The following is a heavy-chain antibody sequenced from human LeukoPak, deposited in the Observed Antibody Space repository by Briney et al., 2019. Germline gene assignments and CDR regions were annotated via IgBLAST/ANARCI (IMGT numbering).Heavy chain of an antibody. CDR2: IWYDGSNK. CDR3: ARDAFRRAGMDV. Sequence: PARSLRLSCAASGFTFSSYGMHWVRQAPGKGLDWVAVIWYDGSNKYYADSVKGRFTISRDNSKNTLYLQMNSLRAEDTAMYYCARDAFRRAGMDVWAKGTTVTVSS. J-gene: IGHJ6*04. V-gene: IGHV3-33*01. D-gene: IGHD3-10*01. CDR1: GFTFSSYG.